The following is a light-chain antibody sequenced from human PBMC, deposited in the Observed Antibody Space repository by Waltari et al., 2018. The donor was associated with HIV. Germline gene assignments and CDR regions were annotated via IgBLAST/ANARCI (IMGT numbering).Light chain of an antibody. CDR2: GNN. Sequence: QSVLTQPPSVSGAPGQRVTISCTGITSTIGAGYDVHWYQHLPGTAPKHLIYGNNNRPSGSPDRFSGSRSGTSSSLAITGLQAEDEAVYYCQSYDSSLSVNWVFGGGTKLTVL. J-gene: IGLJ3*02. CDR1: TSTIGAGYD. CDR3: QSYDSSLSVNWV. V-gene: IGLV1-40*01.